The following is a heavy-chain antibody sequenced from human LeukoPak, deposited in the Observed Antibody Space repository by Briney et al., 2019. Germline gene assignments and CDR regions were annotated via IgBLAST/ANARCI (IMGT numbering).Heavy chain of an antibody. CDR3: ARVMSSGWYFGFDR. CDR1: GYTFTGYY. CDR2: INPNSGGT. J-gene: IGHJ5*02. V-gene: IGHV1-2*02. D-gene: IGHD6-19*01. Sequence: GASVKVSCKASGYTFTGYYMHWVRQAPGQGLEWMGWINPNSGGTNYAQKFQGRVTMTRDTSISTAYMELSRLRSDDTAVYYCARVMSSGWYFGFDRWAQGTLVTVSS.